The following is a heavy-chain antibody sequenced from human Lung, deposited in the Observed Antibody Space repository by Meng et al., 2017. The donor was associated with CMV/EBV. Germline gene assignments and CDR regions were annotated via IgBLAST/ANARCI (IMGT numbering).Heavy chain of an antibody. CDR3: ARHDREGDYFDY. Sequence: VAGGSISSSSYYWGWLRQPPGKGLEWIGSIYYSGSSYYNPSLKSRVTISVDTSKNQFSLKLSSVTAADTAVYYCARHDREGDYFDYWGQGTLVTVSS. J-gene: IGHJ4*02. V-gene: IGHV4-39*01. D-gene: IGHD1-26*01. CDR1: GGSISSSSYY. CDR2: IYYSGSS.